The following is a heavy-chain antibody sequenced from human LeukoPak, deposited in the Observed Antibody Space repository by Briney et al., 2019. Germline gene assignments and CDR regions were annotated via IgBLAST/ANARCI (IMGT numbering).Heavy chain of an antibody. V-gene: IGHV4-39*07. CDR3: ARDRSHYSSSWSGLNWFDP. Sequence: SETLSLTCTVSGGSISSSSYYWGWIRQPPGKGLKWIGSIYYSGSTYYNPSLKSRVTISVDTAKNQFSLKLSSVTAADTAAYYCARDRSHYSSSWSGLNWFDPWGQGTLVTVSS. D-gene: IGHD6-13*01. CDR1: GGSISSSSYY. CDR2: IYYSGST. J-gene: IGHJ5*02.